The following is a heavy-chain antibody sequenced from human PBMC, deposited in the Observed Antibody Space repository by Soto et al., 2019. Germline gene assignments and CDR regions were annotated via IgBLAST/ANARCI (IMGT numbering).Heavy chain of an antibody. D-gene: IGHD3-22*01. Sequence: QVQLVQSGAEVKKPGSSVKVSCKASGGTFSSYAISWVRQAPGQGLEWMGGIIPIFGTANYAQKFQGRVTITADESTSTAYMELSSQRSEDTAVYYCARVIARHYYDSRKVLSGMDVWGQGTTVTVSS. CDR3: ARVIARHYYDSRKVLSGMDV. CDR2: IIPIFGTA. CDR1: GGTFSSYA. J-gene: IGHJ6*02. V-gene: IGHV1-69*01.